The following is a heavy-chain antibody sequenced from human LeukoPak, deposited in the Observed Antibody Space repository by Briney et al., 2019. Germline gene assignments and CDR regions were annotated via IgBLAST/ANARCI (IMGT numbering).Heavy chain of an antibody. CDR1: GYGFTRYW. J-gene: IGHJ4*02. V-gene: IGHV5-51*01. CDR2: VYPDDSDT. Sequence: GESLKISCKTSGYGFTRYWIACVRQTPGKGLEWMGIVYPDDSDTRYSPAFQGQVTISADKSITTAYLHWSSLKASDTAVYYCARPSGTYFPFDYWGQGTLVTVSS. D-gene: IGHD1-26*01. CDR3: ARPSGTYFPFDY.